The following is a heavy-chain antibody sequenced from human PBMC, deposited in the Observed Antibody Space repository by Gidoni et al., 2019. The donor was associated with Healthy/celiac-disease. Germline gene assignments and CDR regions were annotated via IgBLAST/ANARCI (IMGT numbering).Heavy chain of an antibody. V-gene: IGHV3-30*18. CDR2: MSYDGSNE. Sequence: QVQLVESGGGVVQPGRSLRLSCAASGFTFSSYGMHWVRQAPGNGLEWVAGMSYDGSNEYYADSVKGRFTISRDNSKNTLYLKMNSLRAEDTAVYYCAKLRYSGYDWVPITLWGDAFDIWGQGTMVTVSS. D-gene: IGHD5-12*01. J-gene: IGHJ3*02. CDR3: AKLRYSGYDWVPITLWGDAFDI. CDR1: GFTFSSYG.